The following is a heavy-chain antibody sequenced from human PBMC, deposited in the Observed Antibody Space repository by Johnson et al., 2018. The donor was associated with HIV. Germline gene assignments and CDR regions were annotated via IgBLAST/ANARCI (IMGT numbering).Heavy chain of an antibody. D-gene: IGHD2-21*01. CDR2: LSYDGSNE. CDR1: GFTFSSYG. CDR3: ARGGPFHAFDI. J-gene: IGHJ3*02. V-gene: IGHV3-30*03. Sequence: QVQLVESGGGVVQPGRSLRLSCAASGFTFSSYGMHWVRQAPGKGLQWVALLSYDGSNEYYAGSVKGRFTISRDNSKTTLYLQMNSLRAEDTAMYFCARGGPFHAFDIWGHGTTVTVSS.